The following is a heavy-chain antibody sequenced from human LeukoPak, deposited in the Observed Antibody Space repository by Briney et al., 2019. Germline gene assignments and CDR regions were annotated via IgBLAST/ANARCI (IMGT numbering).Heavy chain of an antibody. J-gene: IGHJ6*02. V-gene: IGHV3-30*18. CDR3: AKDWRWQQPIYGMNV. D-gene: IGHD6-13*01. CDR2: ISYDRSNQ. Sequence: GGSLRLSCVASGFSFRNYGMRWGRQAPGKGLEWVAFISYDRSNQYYTDSVKGRFTISRDNSKNTLFLQMNSLRPEDTAIYYCAKDWRWQQPIYGMNVWGQGTTVTVSS. CDR1: GFSFRNYG.